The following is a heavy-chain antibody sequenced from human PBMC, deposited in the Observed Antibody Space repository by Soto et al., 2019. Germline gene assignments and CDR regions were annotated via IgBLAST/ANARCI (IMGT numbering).Heavy chain of an antibody. CDR3: ARDEVVRGVILGYYYMDV. D-gene: IGHD3-10*01. Sequence: GGSLRLSCAASGFTFSSYGMHWVRQAPGKGLEWVAVIWYDGSNKYYADSVKGRFTISRDNSKNTLYLQMNSLRAEDTAVYYCARDEVVRGVILGYYYMDVWGKGTTVTVSS. CDR1: GFTFSSYG. J-gene: IGHJ6*03. CDR2: IWYDGSNK. V-gene: IGHV3-33*01.